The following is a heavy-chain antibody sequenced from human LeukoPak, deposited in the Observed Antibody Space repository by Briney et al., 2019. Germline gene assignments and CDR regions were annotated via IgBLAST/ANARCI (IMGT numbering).Heavy chain of an antibody. Sequence: GGSLRLSCAASGFSFISYSMNWVRQAPGKGLEWVSYISSSSSTIYYADSVKGRFTISRDNAKNSLYLQMNSLRAEDTAVYYCARAEVASQYYYYYHMDVWGKGTTVTVSS. D-gene: IGHD2-15*01. CDR1: GFSFISYS. V-gene: IGHV3-48*01. CDR3: ARAEVASQYYYYYHMDV. CDR2: ISSSSSTI. J-gene: IGHJ6*03.